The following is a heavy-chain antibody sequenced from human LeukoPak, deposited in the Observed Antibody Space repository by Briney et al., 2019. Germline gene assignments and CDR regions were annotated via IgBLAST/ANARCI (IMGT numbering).Heavy chain of an antibody. V-gene: IGHV4-34*01. CDR3: ARVSSSRYGGNWFDP. Sequence: SETLSLTCAVYGGSFSGYYWSWIRQPPGKGLEWIGEINHSGSTNYNPSLKSRVTISVDTSKNQFSLKLSSVTAADTAVYYCARVSSSRYGGNWFDPWGQGTLVTVSS. CDR1: GGSFSGYY. D-gene: IGHD6-13*01. CDR2: INHSGST. J-gene: IGHJ5*02.